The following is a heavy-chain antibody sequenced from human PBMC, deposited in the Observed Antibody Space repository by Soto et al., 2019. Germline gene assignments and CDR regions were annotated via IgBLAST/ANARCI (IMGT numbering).Heavy chain of an antibody. V-gene: IGHV3-30-3*01. D-gene: IGHD6-19*01. CDR3: AREAVAGTGGGYFDY. CDR2: ISYDGSNK. CDR1: GFTFSSYA. J-gene: IGHJ4*02. Sequence: GGSLRLSCAASGFTFSSYAMHWVRQAPGKGLEWVAVISYDGSNKYYADSVKGRFTISRDNSKNTLYLQMNSLRAEDTAVYYCAREAVAGTGGGYFDYWGQGTLVTVSS.